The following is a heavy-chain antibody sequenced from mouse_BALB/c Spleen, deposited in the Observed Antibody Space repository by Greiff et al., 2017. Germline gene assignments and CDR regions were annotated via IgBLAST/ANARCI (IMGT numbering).Heavy chain of an antibody. Sequence: EVQLVESGGGLVQPGGSLKLSCAASGFTFSSYTMSWVRQTPEKRLEWVAYISNGGGSTYYPDTVKGRFTISRDNAKNTLYLQMSSLKSEDTAMYYCARHRTGFDYWGQGTTLTVSS. D-gene: IGHD4-1*01. V-gene: IGHV5-12-2*01. CDR3: ARHRTGFDY. CDR2: ISNGGGST. CDR1: GFTFSSYT. J-gene: IGHJ2*01.